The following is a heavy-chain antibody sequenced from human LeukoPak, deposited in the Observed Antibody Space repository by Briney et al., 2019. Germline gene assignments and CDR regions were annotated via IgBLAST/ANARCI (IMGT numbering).Heavy chain of an antibody. CDR1: GGSISSGGYY. CDR3: ARGCIAARRCPHALQH. Sequence: SETPSLTCTVSGGSISSGGYYWSWIRQHPGKGLEWIGYIYYSGSTYYNPSLKSRVTISVDTSKNQFSLKLSSVTAADTAVYYCARGCIAARRCPHALQHWGQGTLVTVSS. V-gene: IGHV4-31*03. D-gene: IGHD6-6*01. J-gene: IGHJ1*01. CDR2: IYYSGST.